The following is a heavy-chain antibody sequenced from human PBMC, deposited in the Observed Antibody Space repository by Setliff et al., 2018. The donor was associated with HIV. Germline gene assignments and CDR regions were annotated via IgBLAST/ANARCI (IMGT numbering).Heavy chain of an antibody. D-gene: IGHD6-19*01. V-gene: IGHV3-48*01. CDR1: GFSFSRYA. CDR2: ISTTSSNT. J-gene: IGHJ4*02. Sequence: HPGGSLRLSCAASGFSFSRYAMGWVRQAPGKGLEWVSYISTTSSNTNYADSVRGRFAISRDNFKNTVYLQVHSLRIEDTAVYYCARDLASPDYSSGCPGYWGQGTLVTVSS. CDR3: ARDLASPDYSSGCPGY.